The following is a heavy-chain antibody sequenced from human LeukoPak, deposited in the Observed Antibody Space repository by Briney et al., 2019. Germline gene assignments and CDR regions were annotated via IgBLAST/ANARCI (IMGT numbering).Heavy chain of an antibody. CDR1: GFTFSSYS. V-gene: IGHV3-21*01. Sequence: PGGSLRLSCAASGFTFSSYSMNWVRQAPGKGLEWGSSISSSSSIYYADSVKGRFTISRDNAKNSLYLQMNSLRAEDTAVYYCARDLTFGGVIVTHDYWGQGTLVTVSS. CDR3: ARDLTFGGVIVTHDY. CDR2: ISSSSSI. J-gene: IGHJ4*02. D-gene: IGHD3-16*02.